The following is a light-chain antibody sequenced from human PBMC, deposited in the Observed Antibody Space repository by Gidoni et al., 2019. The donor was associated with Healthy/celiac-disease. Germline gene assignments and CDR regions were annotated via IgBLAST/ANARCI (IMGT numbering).Light chain of an antibody. V-gene: IGLV3-1*01. CDR1: KLGDKY. CDR3: HAWDSSTVV. CDR2: KDS. Sequence: SYELTQPPSVSVSPGQTASIPCSGDKLGDKYACWYQQKPGQAPVLVIYKDSKRPAGCHTRFSGSDSGNTATLTISGTLAMDDADYYWHAWDSSTVVFGGGTKLTVL. J-gene: IGLJ2*01.